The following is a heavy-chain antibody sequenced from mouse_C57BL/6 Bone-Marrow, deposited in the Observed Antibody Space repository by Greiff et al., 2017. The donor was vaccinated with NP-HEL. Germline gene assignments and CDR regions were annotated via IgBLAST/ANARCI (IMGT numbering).Heavy chain of an antibody. CDR1: GYTFTDYA. D-gene: IGHD2-1*01. CDR3: ARRGKNYYGNYVGYFDV. CDR2: ISTYYGDA. Sequence: QVQLKQSGPELVRPGVSVKISCKGSGYTFTDYAMHWVKQSHAKSLEWIGVISTYYGDASYNQKFKDKATMTVDKSSSTAYMELARLTSEDSAVYYCARRGKNYYGNYVGYFDVWGTGTTVTVSS. J-gene: IGHJ1*03. V-gene: IGHV1-67*01.